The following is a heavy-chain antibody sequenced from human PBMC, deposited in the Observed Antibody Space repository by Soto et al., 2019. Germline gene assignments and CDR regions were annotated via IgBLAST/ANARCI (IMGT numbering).Heavy chain of an antibody. V-gene: IGHV5-10-1*01. CDR2: IDPSDSYT. D-gene: IGHD1-26*01. CDR3: ARRKRVGYYYYGMDV. CDR1: GYSFTSYW. Sequence: RGESLKISCKGSGYSFTSYWISGVRQMPGKGLEWMGRIDPSDSYTNYSPSFQGHVTISADKSISTAYLQWSSLKASDTAMYYCARRKRVGYYYYGMDVWGQGTTVTVSS. J-gene: IGHJ6*02.